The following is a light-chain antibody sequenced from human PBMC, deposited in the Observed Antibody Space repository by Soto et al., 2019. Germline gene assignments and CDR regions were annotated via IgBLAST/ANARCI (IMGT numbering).Light chain of an antibody. CDR3: QVWDSSSDHPVV. CDR2: DDS. V-gene: IGLV3-21*02. Sequence: SYELTQPPSVSVAPGQTATITCGGHNIGNKGVHWYQQQPGRAPVLVVYDDSYRPSGIPERFSGSNSGNTATLTISRVEVGDEADYCCQVWDSSSDHPVVFGGGTKVTVL. J-gene: IGLJ2*01. CDR1: NIGNKG.